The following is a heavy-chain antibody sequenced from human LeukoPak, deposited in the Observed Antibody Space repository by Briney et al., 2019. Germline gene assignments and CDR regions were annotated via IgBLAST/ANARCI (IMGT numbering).Heavy chain of an antibody. CDR2: ISSSSSYI. V-gene: IGHV3-21*01. CDR1: GFTFSSYS. Sequence: GSLRLSCAASGFTFSSYSMNWVRQAPGKGLEWVSSISSSSSYIYYADSVKGRFTISRDNAKNSLYLQMNSLRAEDTAVYYCARDGPLLGLDYYYYMDVWGKGTTVTVSS. CDR3: ARDGPLLGLDYYYYMDV. D-gene: IGHD2-2*01. J-gene: IGHJ6*03.